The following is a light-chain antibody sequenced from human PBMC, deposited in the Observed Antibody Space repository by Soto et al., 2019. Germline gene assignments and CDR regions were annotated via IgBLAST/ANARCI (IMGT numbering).Light chain of an antibody. CDR1: SSDIGGYNY. J-gene: IGLJ3*02. Sequence: QSALTQPASVSGSPGQSITISCTGTSSDIGGYNYVSWYQQHPGKAPKLMIFDVSNRPSGISDRFSGSKSGNTASLTISGLQTEDDADYYCSSYTSTSTWVFGGGTTLTVL. CDR2: DVS. CDR3: SSYTSTSTWV. V-gene: IGLV2-14*03.